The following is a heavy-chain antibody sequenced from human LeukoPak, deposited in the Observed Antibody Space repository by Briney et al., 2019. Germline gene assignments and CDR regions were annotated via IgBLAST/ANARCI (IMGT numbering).Heavy chain of an antibody. Sequence: GESLKISCKGSGYSFTNYWIGWVRQMPGKGLEWVGIIYPGDSDTRYSPSFQGQVTISADKSISTAYLQWSSLKASDTAMYYCARLRDPIVVVPAAIGGYFDYWGQGTLVTVSS. D-gene: IGHD2-2*01. J-gene: IGHJ4*02. CDR2: IYPGDSDT. CDR1: GYSFTNYW. V-gene: IGHV5-51*01. CDR3: ARLRDPIVVVPAAIGGYFDY.